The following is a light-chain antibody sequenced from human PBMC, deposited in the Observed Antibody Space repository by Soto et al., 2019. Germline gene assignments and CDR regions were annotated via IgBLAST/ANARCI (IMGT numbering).Light chain of an antibody. CDR1: QTVSSN. Sequence: EIVMTQSPATLSVSPGERATLSYRASQTVSSNLAWYQQKPGQPPRLLVYGASTRATDIPARFSGSGSGTEFTLTISSLQSEDFAVYYCQQSNNWPYTFGQGTKLEIK. J-gene: IGKJ2*01. V-gene: IGKV3-15*01. CDR2: GAS. CDR3: QQSNNWPYT.